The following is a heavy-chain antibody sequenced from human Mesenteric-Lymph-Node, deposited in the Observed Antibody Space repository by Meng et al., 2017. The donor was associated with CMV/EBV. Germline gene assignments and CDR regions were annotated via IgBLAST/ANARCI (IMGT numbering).Heavy chain of an antibody. D-gene: IGHD1-26*01. Sequence: ASVKVSCKASGYTFTDYPMHWVRQTPGQGLEWMGWINPNTGGTNYAQKFQGRVTMTRDTSTNTAYMELTRVRSDDTALYYWAKDGGSFLDYYFDYWGQGTLVTVSS. J-gene: IGHJ4*02. CDR2: INPNTGGT. CDR1: GYTFTDYP. CDR3: AKDGGSFLDYYFDY. V-gene: IGHV1-2*02.